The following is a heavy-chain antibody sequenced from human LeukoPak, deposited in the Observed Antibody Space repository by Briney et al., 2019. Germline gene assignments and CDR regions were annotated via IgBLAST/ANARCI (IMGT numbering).Heavy chain of an antibody. CDR3: AKDRHSYYYDSSGYDGGY. V-gene: IGHV3-23*01. Sequence: GGSLRLSCAATGLSFSTYAMSWVRQAPGKGLEWVSAISGSGGSTYYADSVKGRFTISRDNSKNTLYLQMNSLRAEDTAVYYCAKDRHSYYYDSSGYDGGYWGQGTLVTVSS. D-gene: IGHD3-22*01. CDR2: ISGSGGST. J-gene: IGHJ4*02. CDR1: GLSFSTYA.